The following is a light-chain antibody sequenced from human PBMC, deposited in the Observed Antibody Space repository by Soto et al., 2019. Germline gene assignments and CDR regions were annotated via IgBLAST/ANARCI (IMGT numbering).Light chain of an antibody. CDR3: AARDDSLSGHWV. CDR2: RNN. CDR1: SSNIGSEY. Sequence: QSVLTQPPSASGTPGQRVTISCSGSSSNIGSEYVVWYQHLPGTAPKLLIYRNNQRPSGVPDRCVGSKSGTSASLAISGLRSEDEADYYCAARDDSLSGHWVFGGGTKLTVL. V-gene: IGLV1-47*01. J-gene: IGLJ3*02.